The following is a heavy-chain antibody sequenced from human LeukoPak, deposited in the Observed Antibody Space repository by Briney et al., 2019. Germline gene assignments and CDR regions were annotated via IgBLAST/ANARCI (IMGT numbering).Heavy chain of an antibody. CDR3: ARDQSSSSWYGGFDP. V-gene: IGHV4-34*01. Sequence: PSETLSLTCAVYGGSFSGYYWSWIRQPPGKGLEWIGEINHSGSTNYNPSLKSRVTISVDTSKNQFSLKLSSVTAADTAVYYCARDQSSSSWYGGFDPWGQGTLVTVSS. CDR1: GGSFSGYY. D-gene: IGHD6-13*01. CDR2: INHSGST. J-gene: IGHJ5*02.